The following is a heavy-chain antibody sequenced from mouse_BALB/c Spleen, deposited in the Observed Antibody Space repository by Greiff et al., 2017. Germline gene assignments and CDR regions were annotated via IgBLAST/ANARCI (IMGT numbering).Heavy chain of an antibody. J-gene: IGHJ2*01. Sequence: VQLQQSGAELMKPGASVKLSCKATGYTFSSYWIEWVKQRPGHGLEWIGEILPGSGSTNYNEKFKGKATFTADTSSNTAYMQLSSLTSEESAVYYCARITTIVAGWDYWGQGTTLTVSS. CDR3: ARITTIVAGWDY. D-gene: IGHD1-1*01. V-gene: IGHV1-9*01. CDR1: GYTFSSYW. CDR2: ILPGSGST.